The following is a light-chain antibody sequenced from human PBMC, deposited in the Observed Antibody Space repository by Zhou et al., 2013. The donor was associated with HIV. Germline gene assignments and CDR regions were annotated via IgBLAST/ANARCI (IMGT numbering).Light chain of an antibody. J-gene: IGKJ2*01. Sequence: EIVMTQSPVTLSVSPGERATLSCRASQSVSSSLAWYQQKPGQAPRLLIYGASTRATGIPARFSGSGSGTEFTLTISSMQSEDFAVYYCQQYIDWPPYTFGQGTKLEIK. CDR1: QSVSSS. CDR3: QQYIDWPPYT. V-gene: IGKV3-15*01. CDR2: GAS.